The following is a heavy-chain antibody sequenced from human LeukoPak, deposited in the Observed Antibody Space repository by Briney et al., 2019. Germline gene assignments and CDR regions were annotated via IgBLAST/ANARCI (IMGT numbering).Heavy chain of an antibody. CDR3: AKTARNMITFGGVMSY. CDR2: ISGSGGST. D-gene: IGHD3-16*01. V-gene: IGHV3-23*01. CDR1: GFTFSSYA. J-gene: IGHJ4*02. Sequence: PGGSLRLSCAASGFTFSSYAMSWVRQAPGKGLEWVSAISGSGGSTYYADSVKGRFTISRDNSKNTLYLQMNSLRAEDTAVYYCAKTARNMITFGGVMSYWGQGTLVTVPS.